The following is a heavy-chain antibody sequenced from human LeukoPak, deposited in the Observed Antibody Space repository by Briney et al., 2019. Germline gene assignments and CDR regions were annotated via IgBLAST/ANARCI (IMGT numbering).Heavy chain of an antibody. CDR2: IYSGGYT. J-gene: IGHJ3*02. Sequence: AGGSLRLSCAASGFSVSSSYMSWVRHAPGKGLEWVSVIYSGGYTYYADSVKGRFTISRDNSKNTVYLQMNSLRAEDTAIYYCARDEAFDIWGQGTMVTVCS. CDR3: ARDEAFDI. CDR1: GFSVSSSY. V-gene: IGHV3-53*01.